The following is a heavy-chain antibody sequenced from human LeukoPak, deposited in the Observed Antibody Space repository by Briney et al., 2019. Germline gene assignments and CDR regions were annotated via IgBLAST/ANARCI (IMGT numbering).Heavy chain of an antibody. Sequence: GGTLRLSCAASGFTFSSYGMSWVRQAPGKGLEWVSAISGSGGSTYYADSVKGRFTISRDNSKNTLYLQMNSLRAEDTAVYYCAKVYASLRLAFDIWGQGTMVTVSS. CDR2: ISGSGGST. D-gene: IGHD2-21*02. CDR1: GFTFSSYG. J-gene: IGHJ3*02. CDR3: AKVYASLRLAFDI. V-gene: IGHV3-23*01.